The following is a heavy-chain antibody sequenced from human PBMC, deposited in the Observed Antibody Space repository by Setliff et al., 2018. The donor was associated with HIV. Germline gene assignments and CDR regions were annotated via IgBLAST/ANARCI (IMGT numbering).Heavy chain of an antibody. D-gene: IGHD3-22*01. CDR1: GYTFTSYA. V-gene: IGHV1-3*01. Sequence: ASVKVSCKASGYTFTSYAMHWVRQAPGQRLEWMGWINAGNGNTKYSQKFQGRVTITRDTSASTAYMELSSLRSEDTAVYYCARGPDGVKVPYYYDSSGYYYHYWGQGTLVTVSS. CDR3: ARGPDGVKVPYYYDSSGYYYHY. J-gene: IGHJ4*02. CDR2: INAGNGNT.